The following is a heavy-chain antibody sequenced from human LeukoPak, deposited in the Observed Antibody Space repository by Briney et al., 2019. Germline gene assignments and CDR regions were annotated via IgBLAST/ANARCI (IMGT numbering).Heavy chain of an antibody. D-gene: IGHD2/OR15-2a*01. V-gene: IGHV1-2*02. J-gene: IGHJ1*01. CDR2: INPNSGGT. CDR3: ARSTTPNENEYFEH. CDR1: GGTFSSYA. Sequence: RASVKVSCKASGGTFSSYAISWVRQAPGQGLEWMGWINPNSGGTNYAQKFQGRVTMTRDTSISTAYMELSRLRSDDTAVYYCARSTTPNENEYFEHWGQGTLVTVSS.